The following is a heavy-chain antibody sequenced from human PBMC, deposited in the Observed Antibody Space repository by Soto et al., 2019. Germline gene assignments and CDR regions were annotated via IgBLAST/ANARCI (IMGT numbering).Heavy chain of an antibody. CDR2: IWYDGSNT. V-gene: IGHV3-33*01. J-gene: IGHJ5*02. Sequence: LRLSCAASGFIFSSYGMHWVRQAPGKGLEWVAVIWYDGSNTYYADPVRGRFTISRDNSKNTLFLQMNSLRDEDTAVYYCASSAAWGRGTLVTVSS. D-gene: IGHD6-19*01. CDR3: ASSAA. CDR1: GFIFSSYG.